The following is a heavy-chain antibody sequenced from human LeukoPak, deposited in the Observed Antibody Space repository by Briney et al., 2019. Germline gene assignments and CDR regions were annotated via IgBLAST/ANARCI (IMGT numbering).Heavy chain of an antibody. CDR1: GFTFSSYW. CDR3: ARGLGYYASGSYYGY. J-gene: IGHJ4*02. Sequence: GGSLRLSCAASGFTFSSYWMSWVRQAPGKGLEWGAHIKQDGSEKYYVDSVKGRFTISRDNAKNSMYLQMNSLRAEDTAVYYCARGLGYYASGSYYGYWGQGTLVTVSS. V-gene: IGHV3-7*01. CDR2: IKQDGSEK. D-gene: IGHD3-10*01.